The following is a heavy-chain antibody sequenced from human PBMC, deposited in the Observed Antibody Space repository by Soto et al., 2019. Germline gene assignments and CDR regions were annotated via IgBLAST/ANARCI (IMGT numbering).Heavy chain of an antibody. J-gene: IGHJ6*02. CDR2: TYYRSKWYN. CDR3: ARAPYSSSSYYYYYYGMDV. CDR1: GDSVSSNSAA. Sequence: TCAISGDSVSSNSAAWNWIRQSPSRGLEWLGRTYYRSKWYNDYAVSVKSRITINPDTSKNQFSLQLNSVTPEDTAVYYCARAPYSSSSYYYYYYGMDVWGQGTTVTVSS. D-gene: IGHD6-13*01. V-gene: IGHV6-1*01.